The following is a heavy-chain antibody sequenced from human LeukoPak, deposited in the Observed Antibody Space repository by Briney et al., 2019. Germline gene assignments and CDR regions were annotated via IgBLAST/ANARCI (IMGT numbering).Heavy chain of an antibody. Sequence: SQTLSLTCTVSGGSISSGGYYWSWIRQHPGKGLEWIGYIYYSGSTYYNPSLKSRVTISVDTSKNQFSLKLSSVTAADTAVYYCVNSARRGGAFDIWGQGTMVTVSS. CDR1: GGSISSGGYY. CDR2: IYYSGST. V-gene: IGHV4-31*03. J-gene: IGHJ3*02. CDR3: VNSARRGGAFDI. D-gene: IGHD2-21*01.